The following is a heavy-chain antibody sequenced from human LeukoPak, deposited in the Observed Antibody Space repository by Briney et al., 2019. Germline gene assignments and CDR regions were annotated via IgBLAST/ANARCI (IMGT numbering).Heavy chain of an antibody. J-gene: IGHJ4*02. V-gene: IGHV1-18*01. CDR1: GYTFTSYG. CDR2: ISAYNGNT. Sequence: GASVKVSCKASGYTFTSYGISWVRQAPGQGLEWMGRISAYNGNTNYAQKLQGRVTMTTDTSTSTAYMELRSLRSDDTAVYYCARDGYSSGRSRGPPIDYWGQGTLVTVSS. CDR3: ARDGYSSGRSRGPPIDY. D-gene: IGHD6-19*01.